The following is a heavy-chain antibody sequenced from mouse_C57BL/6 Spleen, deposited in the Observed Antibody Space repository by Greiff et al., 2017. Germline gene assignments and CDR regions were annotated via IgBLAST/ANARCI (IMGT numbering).Heavy chain of an antibody. CDR3: SLRSFAY. V-gene: IGHV1-81*01. Sequence: QVQLKESGAELARPGASVKLSCKASGYTFTSYGISWVKQRTGQGLEWIGEIYPRSGNTYYNEKFKGKATLTADKSSSTAYMELRSLTSEDSAVYFCSLRSFAYWGQGTLVTVSA. CDR2: IYPRSGNT. CDR1: GYTFTSYG. J-gene: IGHJ3*01.